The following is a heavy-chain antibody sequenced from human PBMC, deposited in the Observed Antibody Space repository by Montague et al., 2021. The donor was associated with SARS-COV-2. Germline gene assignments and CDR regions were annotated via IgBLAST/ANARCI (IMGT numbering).Heavy chain of an antibody. CDR1: GFTFNNFA. CDR2: ISYDGSIK. J-gene: IGHJ6*02. Sequence: SLRLSCAASGFTFNNFAMHWVRQAQGKGLEWVAVISYDGSIKYYADSLRGRFTISRDSSQKTLYLQMNSLSGEDTAVYYCAKNRDIFWFGEGRDSMDVWGQGTTVIVSS. CDR3: AKNRDIFWFGEGRDSMDV. D-gene: IGHD3-10*01. V-gene: IGHV3-30*18.